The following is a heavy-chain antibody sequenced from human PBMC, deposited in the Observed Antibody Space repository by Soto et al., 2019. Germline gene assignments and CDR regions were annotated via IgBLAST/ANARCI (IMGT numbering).Heavy chain of an antibody. CDR2: VYYSGTT. Sequence: SETLSLTCSVSGGSVSDKTYYWGWIRQPPGKRLEWIGYVYYSGTTNYNPSLKSRVTISVDLSKNQFSLGLSSVTTADTALYYCARTTAVPNSLRSRYFFDYWGQGTLVTVSS. CDR3: ARTTAVPNSLRSRYFFDY. CDR1: GGSVSDKTYY. D-gene: IGHD4-17*01. J-gene: IGHJ4*02. V-gene: IGHV4-61*01.